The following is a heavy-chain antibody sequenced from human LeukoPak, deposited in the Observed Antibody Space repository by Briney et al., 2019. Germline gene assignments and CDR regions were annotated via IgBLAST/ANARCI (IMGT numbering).Heavy chain of an antibody. CDR1: GFTVSSFY. CDR3: ARDFRDNQDYFDY. D-gene: IGHD5-24*01. J-gene: IGHJ4*02. V-gene: IGHV3-21*01. Sequence: GGSLRLSCTASGFTVSSFYMNWVRQAPGKGLEWVSSIGSSSSYIYYADSVKGRFTISRDNAKNSLYLQMNSLRAEDTAVYYCARDFRDNQDYFDYWGQGTLVTVSS. CDR2: IGSSSSYI.